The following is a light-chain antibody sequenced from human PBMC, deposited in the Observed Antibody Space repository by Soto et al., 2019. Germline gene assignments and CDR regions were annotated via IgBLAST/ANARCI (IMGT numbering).Light chain of an antibody. CDR1: QSISSW. V-gene: IGKV1-5*03. CDR3: QQYNSYSWT. CDR2: KAS. Sequence: DIQMTQSPSTLSASVGDRVTITCRASQSISSWLAWYQQKPGKAPKLLIYKASSLESGVPSRFSGSGSGTEFTLTISSLQPDEFATYYCQQYNSYSWTFGQGTKV. J-gene: IGKJ1*01.